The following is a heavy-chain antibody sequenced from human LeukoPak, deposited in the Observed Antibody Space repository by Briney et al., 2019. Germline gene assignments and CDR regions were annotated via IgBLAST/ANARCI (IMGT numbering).Heavy chain of an antibody. V-gene: IGHV3-43*02. J-gene: IGHJ4*02. D-gene: IGHD4-23*01. Sequence: GGSLRLSCATSGFTFDDFAMHWVRQVPGKGLEWVSLISAGGDKTYYADSVKGRFTISRDNAKNSLYLQMNSLRDEDTAVYYCARDPTRYASTTVVASNFDYWGQGTLVTVSS. CDR3: ARDPTRYASTTVVASNFDY. CDR1: GFTFDDFA. CDR2: ISAGGDKT.